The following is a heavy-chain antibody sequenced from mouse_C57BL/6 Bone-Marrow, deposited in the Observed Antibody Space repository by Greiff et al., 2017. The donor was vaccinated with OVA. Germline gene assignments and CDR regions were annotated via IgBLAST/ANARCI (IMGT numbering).Heavy chain of an antibody. CDR2: FHPYNDDT. CDR1: GYTFTTYP. D-gene: IGHD1-1*01. V-gene: IGHV1-47*01. J-gene: IGHJ4*01. Sequence: QVQLKESGAELVKPGASVKMSCKASGYTFTTYPIEWMKQNHGKSLEWIGNFHPYNDDTKYNEKFKGKATLTVEKSSSTVYLELSRLTSDDSAVYYCARRGYGSSNYAMDYWGQGTSVTVSS. CDR3: ARRGYGSSNYAMDY.